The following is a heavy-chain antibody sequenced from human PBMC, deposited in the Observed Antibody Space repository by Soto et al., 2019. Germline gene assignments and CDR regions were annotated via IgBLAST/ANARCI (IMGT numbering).Heavy chain of an antibody. CDR3: ARAGCSSVSCYTGWLDP. Sequence: SETLSLTCTVSGGSISSYYWSWIRQPPGKGLEWIAYIYNSGSTNHNPSLKSRVIISVDTSKNQFSLKLTSVTAADTAVYYCARAGCSSVSCYTGWLDPWGQGTLVTVSS. CDR2: IYNSGST. D-gene: IGHD2-2*02. CDR1: GGSISSYY. V-gene: IGHV4-59*01. J-gene: IGHJ5*02.